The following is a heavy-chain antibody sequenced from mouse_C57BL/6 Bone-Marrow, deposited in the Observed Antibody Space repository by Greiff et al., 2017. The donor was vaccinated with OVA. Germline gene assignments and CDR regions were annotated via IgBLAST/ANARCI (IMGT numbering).Heavy chain of an antibody. J-gene: IGHJ4*01. V-gene: IGHV3-3*01. CDR3: ARVYDDYPYYYAMDY. D-gene: IGHD2-3*01. CDR1: GFSINSDCY. Sequence: EVKLMESGPSLVRPSQTLSLTCTVTGFSINSDCYWIWIRQFPGNKLEYIGYTFYSGITYYNPSLESRTYITRDTSKNQFSLKLSSVTTEDTATYYCARVYDDYPYYYAMDYWGQGTSVTVSS. CDR2: TFYSGIT.